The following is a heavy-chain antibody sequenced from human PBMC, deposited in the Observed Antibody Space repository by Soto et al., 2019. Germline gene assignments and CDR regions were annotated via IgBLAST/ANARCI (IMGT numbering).Heavy chain of an antibody. V-gene: IGHV3-30-3*01. CDR3: ARVRGYSYGNFFDY. CDR1: GFTFSSYA. Sequence: GGSLRLSCAASGFTFSSYAMHWVRQAPGKGLEWVAVISYDGSNKYYADSVKGRFTISRDNSKNTLYLQMNSLRAEDTAVYYCARVRGYSYGNFFDYWGQGTLVTVSS. J-gene: IGHJ4*02. D-gene: IGHD5-18*01. CDR2: ISYDGSNK.